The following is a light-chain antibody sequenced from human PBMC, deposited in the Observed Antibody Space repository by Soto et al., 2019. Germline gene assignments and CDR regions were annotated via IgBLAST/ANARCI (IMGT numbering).Light chain of an antibody. CDR3: QQYNNWPPWT. V-gene: IGKV3-15*01. CDR2: DAS. CDR1: QSVSRY. J-gene: IGKJ1*01. Sequence: EIVMTQSPATLSVSPGEGATLSCRASQSVSRYLAWYQQKPGQAPRLLIYDASIRATGIPVRFSGSGSGTEFTLTISSLQSEDFAVYYCQQYNNWPPWTFGQGTKVE.